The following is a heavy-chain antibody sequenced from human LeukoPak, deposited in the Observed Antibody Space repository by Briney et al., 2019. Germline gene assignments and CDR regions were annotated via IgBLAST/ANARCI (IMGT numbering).Heavy chain of an antibody. CDR2: ISSSSSYI. Sequence: GGSLRLSCAASGFTFSSYNMNWVRQAPGKGLEWVSSISSSSSYIYYADSVKGRFTISRDNAKNSLYLQLNSLRAEDTAVYYCARGRHIVVVTAIPSDYYYYMDVWGKGTTVTISS. CDR1: GFTFSSYN. V-gene: IGHV3-21*01. D-gene: IGHD2-21*02. CDR3: ARGRHIVVVTAIPSDYYYYMDV. J-gene: IGHJ6*03.